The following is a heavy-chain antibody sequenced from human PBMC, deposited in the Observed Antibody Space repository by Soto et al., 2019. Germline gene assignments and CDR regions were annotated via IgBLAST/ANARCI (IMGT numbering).Heavy chain of an antibody. D-gene: IGHD2-2*01. CDR1: GFTFSSYW. CDR2: IKQDGSEK. Sequence: GGSLRLSCAASGFTFSSYWMSWVRQAPGKGLEWVANIKQDGSEKYYVDSVKGRFTISRDNAKNSLYLQMNSLRAEDTAVYYCARVSLVDCSSTSCQKTDDAFDIWGQGTMVTVSS. CDR3: ARVSLVDCSSTSCQKTDDAFDI. V-gene: IGHV3-7*01. J-gene: IGHJ3*02.